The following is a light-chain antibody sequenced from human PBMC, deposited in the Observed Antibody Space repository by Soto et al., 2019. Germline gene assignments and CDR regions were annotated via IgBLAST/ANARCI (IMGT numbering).Light chain of an antibody. J-gene: IGLJ1*01. CDR2: DVS. CDR3: SSYTSSSTPAYV. Sequence: QSALTQPASVSGSPGQSITISCTGTSSDVGGYNYVSWYQHHPGKAPKLMIYDVSNRPSGVSNRFSGSKSGNTASLTISGLQAEDEADYSCSSYTSSSTPAYVFGTGTKLTVL. V-gene: IGLV2-14*03. CDR1: SSDVGGYNY.